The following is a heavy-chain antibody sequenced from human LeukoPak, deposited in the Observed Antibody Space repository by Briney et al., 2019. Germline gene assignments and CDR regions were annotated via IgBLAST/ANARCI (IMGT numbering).Heavy chain of an antibody. D-gene: IGHD3-9*01. J-gene: IGHJ4*02. V-gene: IGHV3-30-3*01. CDR3: ARDLLTGYYSGGDY. Sequence: GGSLRLSCAASGFTFSSYAMHWVRQAPGKGLEWVAVISYDGSNKYYADSVKGRFTISRDNSKNTLYLQMNSLRAEDTAVYYCARDLLTGYYSGGDYWGQGTLVTVSS. CDR1: GFTFSSYA. CDR2: ISYDGSNK.